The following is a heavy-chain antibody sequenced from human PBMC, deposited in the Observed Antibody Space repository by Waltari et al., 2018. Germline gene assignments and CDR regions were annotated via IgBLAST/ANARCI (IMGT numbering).Heavy chain of an antibody. V-gene: IGHV1-69*13. J-gene: IGHJ3*02. CDR3: ARTTTVTTCAFDI. CDR1: GGTFSSSA. CDR2: IILIFGTA. D-gene: IGHD4-17*01. Sequence: QVQLVQSGAEVKKPGSSVKVSCKASGGTFSSSAISWLRQAPGQGLEWMGGIILIFGTANYAQKFQGRVTITADESTSTAYMVLSSLRSEDTAVYYCARTTTVTTCAFDIWGQGTMVTVSS.